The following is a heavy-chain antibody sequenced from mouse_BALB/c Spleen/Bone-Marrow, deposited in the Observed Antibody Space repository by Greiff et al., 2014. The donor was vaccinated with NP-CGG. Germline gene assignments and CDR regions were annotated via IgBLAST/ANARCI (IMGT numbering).Heavy chain of an antibody. CDR3: AKTGTRYYFDY. J-gene: IGHJ2*01. D-gene: IGHD4-1*01. Sequence: EVQLQQSGPGLVKPSQSLSLTCTVTGYSITSDYAWNWIRQFPGNKLEWMGYISYSGTTSYNPSLKSRIPITRDTSKNQFFLQLNSVTTEDTATYYCAKTGTRYYFDYWGQGTTLTVSS. V-gene: IGHV3-2*02. CDR1: GYSITSDYA. CDR2: ISYSGTT.